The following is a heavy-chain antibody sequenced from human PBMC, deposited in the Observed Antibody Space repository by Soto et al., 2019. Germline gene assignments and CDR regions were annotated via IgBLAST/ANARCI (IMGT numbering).Heavy chain of an antibody. CDR2: INPYNGKT. Sequence: VASVKVSCKASGYIFSTHGINWVRQAPGQGLEWMGWINPYNGKTNYAQKFQGRVTMTTETSRKTAYMELRSLRSDDTAVYYCARVQIVVVVGGTPADYWGQGTLVTVSS. CDR1: GYIFSTHG. D-gene: IGHD2-15*01. V-gene: IGHV1-18*01. J-gene: IGHJ4*02. CDR3: ARVQIVVVVGGTPADY.